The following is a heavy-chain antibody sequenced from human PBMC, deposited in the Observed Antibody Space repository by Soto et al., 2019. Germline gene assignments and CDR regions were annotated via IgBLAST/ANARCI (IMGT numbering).Heavy chain of an antibody. Sequence: PSQTLSLTCAISGDSVSSNSAAWNWIRQSPSSGLEWLGRTYYRSKWYNDYAVSVKSRITINPDTSKNQFSLQLNSVTPEDTAVYYCAGRVLTRDYYYYGMDVWGQGTTVTVSS. D-gene: IGHD3-9*01. V-gene: IGHV6-1*01. J-gene: IGHJ6*02. CDR3: AGRVLTRDYYYYGMDV. CDR1: GDSVSSNSAA. CDR2: TYYRSKWYN.